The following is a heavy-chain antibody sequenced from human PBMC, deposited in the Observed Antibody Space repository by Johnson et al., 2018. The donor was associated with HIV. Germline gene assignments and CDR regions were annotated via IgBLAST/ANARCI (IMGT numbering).Heavy chain of an antibody. CDR2: ISSNGGST. CDR1: GFTFSSYA. J-gene: IGHJ3*02. Sequence: VQLVESGGGVVQPGGSLRLSCAASGFTFSSYAMHWVRQAPGKGLEYVSAISSNGGSTYYANSVKGRFTISRDNSKNTLYLHMGSLRAEDMAVYYCARTYYYDSSGYYSAFDIWGQGTMVTVS. V-gene: IGHV3-64*01. D-gene: IGHD3-22*01. CDR3: ARTYYYDSSGYYSAFDI.